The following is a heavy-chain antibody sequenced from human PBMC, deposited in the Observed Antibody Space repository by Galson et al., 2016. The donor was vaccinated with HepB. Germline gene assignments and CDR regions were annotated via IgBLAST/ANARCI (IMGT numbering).Heavy chain of an antibody. CDR2: IWYGGNNK. CDR3: ARAKRSGEYSSSWYGLDV. D-gene: IGHD6-13*01. V-gene: IGHV3-33*01. Sequence: SLRLSCAASGFTFSNYGMHWVRQAPGKGLEWVAVIWYGGNNKYYGDSVKGRFTISRDNSKNTLYLQMNSLRDEDTAVYYCARAKRSGEYSSSWYGLDVWGQGTTVTVSS. J-gene: IGHJ6*02. CDR1: GFTFSNYG.